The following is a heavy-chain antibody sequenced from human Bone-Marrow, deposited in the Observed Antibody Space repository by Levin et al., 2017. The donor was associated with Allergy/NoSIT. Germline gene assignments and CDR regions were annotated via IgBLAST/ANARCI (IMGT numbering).Heavy chain of an antibody. CDR1: GGSFSGYY. D-gene: IGHD3-22*01. V-gene: IGHV4-34*01. Sequence: PSETLSLTCAVYGGSFSGYYWSWIRQPPGKGLEWIGEINHSGSTNYNPSLKSRVTISVDTSKNQFSLKLSSVTAADTAVYYCARSGKVVVMFYENWGQGTLVTVSS. CDR2: INHSGST. J-gene: IGHJ4*02. CDR3: ARSGKVVVMFYEN.